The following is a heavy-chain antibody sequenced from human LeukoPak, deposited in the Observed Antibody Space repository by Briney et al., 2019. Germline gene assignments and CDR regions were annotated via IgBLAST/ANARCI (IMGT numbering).Heavy chain of an antibody. D-gene: IGHD3-22*01. CDR2: INPSGGST. Sequence: ASVKVSCKASGYTFTSYYMHWVRQAPGQGLEWMGIINPSGGSTSYAQKFQGRVTMTRDTSTSTVYMELSSLRSEDTAVYYCARASDSSGYYYNAFDIWGQGTMVTVSS. J-gene: IGHJ3*02. CDR3: ARASDSSGYYYNAFDI. CDR1: GYTFTSYY. V-gene: IGHV1-46*01.